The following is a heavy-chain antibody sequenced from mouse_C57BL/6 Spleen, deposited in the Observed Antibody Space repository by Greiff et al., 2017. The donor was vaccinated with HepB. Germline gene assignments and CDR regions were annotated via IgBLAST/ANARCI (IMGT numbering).Heavy chain of an antibody. J-gene: IGHJ4*01. D-gene: IGHD2-13*01. CDR2: INPNNGGT. CDR1: GYTFTEYN. V-gene: IGHV1-22*01. Sequence: EVQLVESGPELVKPGASVKMSCKASGYTFTEYNMHWVKQSHGKSLEWIGYINPNNGGTSYNQKFKGKATLTVNKSSSTADMGLRSLTSEDSAVYYCARGDIGYYAMDYWGQGTSVTVSS. CDR3: ARGDIGYYAMDY.